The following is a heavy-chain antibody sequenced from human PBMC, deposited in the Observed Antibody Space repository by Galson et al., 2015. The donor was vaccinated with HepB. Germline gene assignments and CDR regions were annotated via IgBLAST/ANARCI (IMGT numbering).Heavy chain of an antibody. D-gene: IGHD2-15*01. CDR1: GYTFTSYD. J-gene: IGHJ3*01. Sequence: SVKVSCKASGYTFTSYDINWVRQATGQGLEWMGWMNPNSGNTGYAQKFQGRVTMTRNTSISTAYMELSSLRSEDTAVYYCARSHCSGGSCYPWGQGTMVTVSS. CDR3: ARSHCSGGSCYP. CDR2: MNPNSGNT. V-gene: IGHV1-8*01.